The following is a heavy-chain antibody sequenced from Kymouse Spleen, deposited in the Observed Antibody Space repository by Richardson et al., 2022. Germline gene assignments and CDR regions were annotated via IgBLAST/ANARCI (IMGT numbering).Heavy chain of an antibody. Sequence: QVQLQQWGAGLLKPSETLSLTCAVYGGSFSGYYWSWIRQPPGKGLEWIGEINHSGSTNYNPSLKSRVTISVDTSKNQFSLKLSSVTAADTAVYYCARVGSSSHAFDIWGQGTMVTVSS. V-gene: IGHV4-34*01. D-gene: IGHD6-6*01. CDR2: INHSGST. CDR3: ARVGSSSHAFDI. CDR1: GGSFSGYY. J-gene: IGHJ3*02.